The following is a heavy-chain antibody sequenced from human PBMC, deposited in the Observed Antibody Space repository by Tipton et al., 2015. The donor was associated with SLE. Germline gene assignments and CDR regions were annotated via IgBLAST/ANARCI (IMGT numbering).Heavy chain of an antibody. V-gene: IGHV4-34*01. CDR2: INHSGST. D-gene: IGHD3-10*01. J-gene: IGHJ4*02. CDR1: GGSFSGYY. Sequence: TLSLTCAVYGGSFSGYYWSWIRQPPGKGLEWSGEINHSGSTNYNPSLKSRVTISVDTSKNQFSLKLSSVTAADTAVYYCARTPYGSWSFDYWGQGTLVTVSS. CDR3: ARTPYGSWSFDY.